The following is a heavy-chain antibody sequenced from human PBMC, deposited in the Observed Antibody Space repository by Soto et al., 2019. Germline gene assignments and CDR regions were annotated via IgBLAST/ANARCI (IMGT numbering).Heavy chain of an antibody. D-gene: IGHD6-19*01. Sequence: QVQLVQSGAEVKKPGASVKVSCKASGYTFTGYYMHWVRQAPGQGLEWMGWINPNSGGTNYAQKFQGWVTMTRDTSISTAYMELSRLRSDDTAVYYCARDRDLAVAGPYYYYGMDVWGQGTTVTVSS. V-gene: IGHV1-2*04. CDR1: GYTFTGYY. J-gene: IGHJ6*02. CDR3: ARDRDLAVAGPYYYYGMDV. CDR2: INPNSGGT.